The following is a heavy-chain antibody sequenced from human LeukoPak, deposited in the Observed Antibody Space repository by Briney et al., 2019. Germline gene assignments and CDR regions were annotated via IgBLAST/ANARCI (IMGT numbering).Heavy chain of an antibody. J-gene: IGHJ4*02. Sequence: GGSLRLSCTVSRFTVSSNSMSWVRQAPGKGLEWVSFIYSDNTHYSDSVKGRFTISRDNSKNTLYLQMNSLRAEDTAVYYCARRAGAYSHPYDYWGQGTLVTVSS. V-gene: IGHV3-53*01. CDR1: RFTVSSNS. CDR3: ARRAGAYSHPYDY. D-gene: IGHD4/OR15-4a*01. CDR2: IYSDNT.